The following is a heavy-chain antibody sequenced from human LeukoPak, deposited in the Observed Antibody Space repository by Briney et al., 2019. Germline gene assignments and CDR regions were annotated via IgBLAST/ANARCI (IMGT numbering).Heavy chain of an antibody. J-gene: IGHJ4*02. CDR2: IIPIFGTA. CDR3: AREYYDSSGSIDY. Sequence: GASVKVSCKASGGTFSSCAISWVRQAPGQGLEWMGRIIPIFGTANYAQKFQGRVTITTDESTSTAYMELSSLRSEDTAVYYCAREYYDSSGSIDYWGQGTLVTVSS. V-gene: IGHV1-69*05. D-gene: IGHD3-22*01. CDR1: GGTFSSCA.